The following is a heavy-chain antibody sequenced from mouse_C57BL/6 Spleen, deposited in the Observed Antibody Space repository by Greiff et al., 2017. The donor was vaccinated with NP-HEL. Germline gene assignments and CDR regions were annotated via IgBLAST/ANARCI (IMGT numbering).Heavy chain of an antibody. CDR1: GFSLTSYG. D-gene: IGHD2-3*01. J-gene: IGHJ4*01. CDR3: AKNTLDGYIYAMDY. CDR2: IWRGGST. Sequence: VQGVESGPGLVQPSQSLSITCTVSGFSLTSYGVHWVRQSPGKGLEWLGVIWRGGSTDYNAAFMSRLSITKDNSKSQVFFKMNSLQADDTAIYYCAKNTLDGYIYAMDYWGQGTSVTVSS. V-gene: IGHV2-5*01.